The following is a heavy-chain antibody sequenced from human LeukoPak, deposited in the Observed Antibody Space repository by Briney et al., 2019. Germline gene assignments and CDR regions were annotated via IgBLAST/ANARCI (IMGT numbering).Heavy chain of an antibody. CDR3: AREGTDQYYYYYMDV. CDR1: GGSSSGYY. D-gene: IGHD3-10*01. J-gene: IGHJ6*03. CDR2: INHSGST. V-gene: IGHV4-34*01. Sequence: SETLSLTCAVYGGSSSGYYWSWIRQPPGKGLEWIGEINHSGSTNYNPSLKSRVTISVDTSKNQFSLKLSSVTAADTAVYYCAREGTDQYYYYYMDVWGKGTTVTVSS.